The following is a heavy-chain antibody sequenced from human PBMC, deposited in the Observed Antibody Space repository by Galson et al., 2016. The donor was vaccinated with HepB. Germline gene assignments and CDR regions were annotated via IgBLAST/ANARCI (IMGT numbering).Heavy chain of an antibody. J-gene: IGHJ6*02. V-gene: IGHV3-21*01. CDR2: ISSSSSYI. D-gene: IGHD3-3*01. CDR3: ASFFGVVISPDYYYYGMDV. Sequence: VRQAPGKGLEWVSSISSSSSYIYYADSVKGRFTISRDNAKNSLYLQMNSLRAEDTAVYYCASFFGVVISPDYYYYGMDVWGQGTTVTVSS.